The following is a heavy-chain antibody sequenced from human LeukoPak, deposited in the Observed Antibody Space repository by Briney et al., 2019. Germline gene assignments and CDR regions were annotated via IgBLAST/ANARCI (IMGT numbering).Heavy chain of an antibody. CDR1: GFTFSNYR. CDR2: IKTDGSEK. V-gene: IGHV3-7*01. J-gene: IGHJ4*02. Sequence: GGSLRLSCAASGFTFSNYRMSWVRQAPGKGLEWVANIKTDGSEKSYVDSVKGRFTISRDNAKNSLFLQMNSLRAEDTAIYFCARDWDGSGWSFDYWGQGTLVTVSS. D-gene: IGHD6-19*01. CDR3: ARDWDGSGWSFDY.